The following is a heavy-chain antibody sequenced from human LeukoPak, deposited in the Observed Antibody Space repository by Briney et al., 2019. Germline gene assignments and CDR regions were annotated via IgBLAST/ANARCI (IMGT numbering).Heavy chain of an antibody. V-gene: IGHV4-59*01. J-gene: IGHJ4*02. CDR1: GVSISSYY. Sequence: PSETLSLTCTVSGVSISSYYWSWIRQPPGKGLEWIGYIYYSGSTNYNPSLKSRVTISVDTSKNQFSLKLSSVTAADTAVYYCASSRGGCSSTSCYDYWGQGTPVTVSS. CDR3: ASSRGGCSSTSCYDY. D-gene: IGHD2-2*01. CDR2: IYYSGST.